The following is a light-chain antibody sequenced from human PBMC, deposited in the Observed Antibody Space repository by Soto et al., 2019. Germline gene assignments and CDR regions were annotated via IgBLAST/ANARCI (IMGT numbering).Light chain of an antibody. CDR1: SSDVGGYNY. J-gene: IGLJ1*01. CDR2: DVT. V-gene: IGLV2-11*01. CDR3: CSYAGSYYV. Sequence: SALTQPRSVSGSPGQSVTISCTGTSSDVGGYNYVSWYQQHPGKAPKLMIYDVTKRPSGVPDRFSGSKSANTASLTISGLQAEDEADYYCCSYAGSYYVFGTGTQLTVL.